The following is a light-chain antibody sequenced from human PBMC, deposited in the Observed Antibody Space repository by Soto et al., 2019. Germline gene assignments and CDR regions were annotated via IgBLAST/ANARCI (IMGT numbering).Light chain of an antibody. J-gene: IGKJ4*01. V-gene: IGKV1-39*01. CDR3: QQSYSTPLT. CDR2: AAS. CDR1: QSITRH. Sequence: DIQMTQSPSSLSASVGDRVTITCRASQSITRHLNWYQQKPGKAPKLLIYAASTLQSGVPSRFSGSGSETDFTLTISSLQPEAFAIYYCQQSYSTPLTFGGGSKVEIK.